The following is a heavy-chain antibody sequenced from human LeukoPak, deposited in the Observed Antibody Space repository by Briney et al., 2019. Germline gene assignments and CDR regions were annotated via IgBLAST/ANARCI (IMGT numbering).Heavy chain of an antibody. Sequence: PSETLSLTCTVSGGSISSFYWSWIRQPPGKGLEWIGYIYYSGSTNYNPSLESRVTISVDTSKNQFSLKLSSVTAADTAVYYCARVVQSTDSSGFYLPEYFQHWGQGTLVTVSS. CDR2: IYYSGST. D-gene: IGHD3-22*01. CDR3: ARVVQSTDSSGFYLPEYFQH. CDR1: GGSISSFY. V-gene: IGHV4-59*12. J-gene: IGHJ1*01.